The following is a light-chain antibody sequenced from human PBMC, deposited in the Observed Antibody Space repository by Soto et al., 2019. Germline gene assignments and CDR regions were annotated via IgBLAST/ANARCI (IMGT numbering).Light chain of an antibody. CDR1: QSVSSSF. J-gene: IGKJ1*01. CDR2: GAS. CDR3: QQYGSSPWT. Sequence: EIVLTQSPGTLSLSPGEGATPSCRASQSVSSSFLAWYQQKPGQAPRLLIYGASSRATGIPDRFRGSASGTDFTLTISRLEPEDFALYYCQQYGSSPWTFGQGTKVEIK. V-gene: IGKV3-20*01.